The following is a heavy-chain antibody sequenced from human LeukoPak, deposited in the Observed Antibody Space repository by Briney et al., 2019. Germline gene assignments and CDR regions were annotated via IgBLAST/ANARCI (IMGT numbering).Heavy chain of an antibody. D-gene: IGHD3-10*01. V-gene: IGHV3-15*01. CDR1: GFTFSNAW. Sequence: GGSLRLSCAASGFTFSNAWMSWVRQAPGKGLEWVGRIKSKTEGGTTDYAAPVKGRFTISRDDSKNTLYLQMNSLKTEDTAVYYCTTDTWFGESQEYYFDYWGQGTLVTVSS. CDR3: TTDTWFGESQEYYFDY. CDR2: IKSKTEGGTT. J-gene: IGHJ4*02.